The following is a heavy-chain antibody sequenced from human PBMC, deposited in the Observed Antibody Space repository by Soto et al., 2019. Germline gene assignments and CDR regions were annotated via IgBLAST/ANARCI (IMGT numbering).Heavy chain of an antibody. CDR1: GFTFSDYY. J-gene: IGHJ4*02. CDR2: ISSSSSYT. V-gene: IGHV3-11*06. D-gene: IGHD3-10*01. Sequence: GGSLRLSCAASGFTFSDYYMSWIRQAPGKGLEWVSYISSSSSYTNYADSVKGRFTISRDNAKNSLYLQMNSLRAEDTAVYYCARDLGRGVYYFDYWGQGTLVTVSS. CDR3: ARDLGRGVYYFDY.